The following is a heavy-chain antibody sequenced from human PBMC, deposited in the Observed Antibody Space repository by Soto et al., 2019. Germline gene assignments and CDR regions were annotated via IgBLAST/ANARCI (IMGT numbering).Heavy chain of an antibody. V-gene: IGHV4-34*01. J-gene: IGHJ6*02. CDR2: INHSGST. CDR3: ARGRAARPRGYYYYYYYGMDV. CDR1: GGSFSGYY. D-gene: IGHD6-6*01. Sequence: SLTCAVYGGSFSGYYWSWVRQPPGKGLEWIGEINHSGSTNYNPSLKSRVTISVDTSKNQFSLKLSSVTAADTAVYYCARGRAARPRGYYYYYYYGMDVWGQGTTVTVSS.